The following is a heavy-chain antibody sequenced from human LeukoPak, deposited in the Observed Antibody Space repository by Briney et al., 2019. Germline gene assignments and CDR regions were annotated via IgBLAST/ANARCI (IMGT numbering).Heavy chain of an antibody. CDR2: ISYDGSNK. D-gene: IGHD2-21*02. V-gene: IGHV3-30-3*02. CDR1: GLTFSSYA. J-gene: IGHJ4*02. Sequence: GGSLRLSCAVSGLTFSSYAMHWVRQAPGKGLEWVAFISYDGSNKYYADTVEGRFTISRDNSKNTLYLQMNSLRAEDTAVYYCAKDAGSVVVTASSFDYWGQGTLVTVSS. CDR3: AKDAGSVVVTASSFDY.